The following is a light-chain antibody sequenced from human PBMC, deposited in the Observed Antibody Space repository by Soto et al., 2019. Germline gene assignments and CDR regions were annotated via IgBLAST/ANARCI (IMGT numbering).Light chain of an antibody. Sequence: AIQLTQSPSSLSASVGDRVTITCRASQGISSALAWYQQRPGKAPKLLIFDASSLESGVPSRFSGSGSGTEFNLTISSLQSEDFGVYYCQQYNNWPRATFGGGTKVDIK. CDR3: QQYNNWPRAT. V-gene: IGKV1D-13*01. CDR2: DAS. J-gene: IGKJ4*01. CDR1: QGISSA.